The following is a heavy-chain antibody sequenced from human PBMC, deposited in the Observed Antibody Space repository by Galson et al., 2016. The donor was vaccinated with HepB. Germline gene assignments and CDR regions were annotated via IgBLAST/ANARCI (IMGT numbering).Heavy chain of an antibody. J-gene: IGHJ6*02. D-gene: IGHD6-19*01. V-gene: IGHV3-21*06. CDR3: ARVRQWLPHYFYYGMDV. CDR2: ISLDSKFI. CDR1: GFTFSSFS. Sequence: SLRLSCAASGFTFSSFSMNWVRQTPGKGLEWVSSISLDSKFIKYADSAKGRFTISRDNAKNSLYLQMTGLRAEDTAVYYCARVRQWLPHYFYYGMDVWGQGTTVTVSS.